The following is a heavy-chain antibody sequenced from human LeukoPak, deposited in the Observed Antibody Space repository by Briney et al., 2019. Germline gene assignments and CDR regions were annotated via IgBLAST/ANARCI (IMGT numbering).Heavy chain of an antibody. D-gene: IGHD1-1*01. Sequence: PGGSLRLSCAASGFTFSSYAMHWVRQAPGKGLEFVSAISSNRGSTYYANSVKGRFTISRDNSKNTLYLQMGSLRAEDMAVYYCARARGTVVAYYFDYWGQGTLVTVSS. J-gene: IGHJ4*02. CDR3: ARARGTVVAYYFDY. CDR2: ISSNRGST. V-gene: IGHV3-64*01. CDR1: GFTFSSYA.